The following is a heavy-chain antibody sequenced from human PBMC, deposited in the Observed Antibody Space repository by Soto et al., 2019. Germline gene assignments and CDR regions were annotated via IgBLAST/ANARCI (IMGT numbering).Heavy chain of an antibody. J-gene: IGHJ6*02. Sequence: PGGSLRLSCAASGFSLGSSGMSWVRQAPGKGLEWVSSISGSGISTYYTDSVKGRFTISRDNSKNTVFLQMNSLRDEDTAVYYCVRPPVITASYYYYDMDVWGQGTTVTVSS. V-gene: IGHV3-23*01. CDR2: ISGSGIST. D-gene: IGHD4-4*01. CDR1: GFSLGSSG. CDR3: VRPPVITASYYYYDMDV.